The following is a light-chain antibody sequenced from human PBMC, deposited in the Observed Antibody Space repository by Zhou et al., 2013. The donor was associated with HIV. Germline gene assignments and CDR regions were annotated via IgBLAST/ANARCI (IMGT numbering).Light chain of an antibody. CDR1: QTIGSTY. V-gene: IGKV3-20*01. Sequence: ETVLAQSPGTLSLSPGERATLSCRASQTIGSTYLAWYQQKPGQAPRLLIYDASRRATGIPDRFSGSGSGTDFTLTISRLEPEDFAVYFCHQYGVPPARTFGGGTKLEIK. CDR2: DAS. CDR3: HQYGVPPART. J-gene: IGKJ4*01.